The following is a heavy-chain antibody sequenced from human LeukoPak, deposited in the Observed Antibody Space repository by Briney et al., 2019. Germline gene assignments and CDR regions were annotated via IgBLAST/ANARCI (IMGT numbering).Heavy chain of an antibody. CDR2: IYTSGST. V-gene: IGHV4-61*02. CDR1: GGSISSGSYY. CDR3: ASTVVKGVGFDY. Sequence: PSETLSLTCTVSGGSISSGSYYWNWIRQPAGKGLEWIGRIYTSGSTNYNPSLKSRVTISVDTSKNQFSLKLSSVTAADTAVYYCASTVVKGVGFDYWGQGTLVTVSS. D-gene: IGHD4-23*01. J-gene: IGHJ4*02.